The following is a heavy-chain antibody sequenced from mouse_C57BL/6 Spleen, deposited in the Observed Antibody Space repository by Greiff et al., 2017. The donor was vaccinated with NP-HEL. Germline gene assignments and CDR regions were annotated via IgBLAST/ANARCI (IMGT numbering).Heavy chain of an antibody. CDR2: ISYDGSN. J-gene: IGHJ4*01. V-gene: IGHV3-6*01. D-gene: IGHD2-4*01. CDR3: ARDGYYDYDDYAMDY. Sequence: EVKLVESGPGLVKPSQSLSLTCSVTGYSITSGYYWNWIRQFPGNKLEWMGYISYDGSNNYNPSLKNRISITRDTSKNQFFLKLNSVTTEDTATYYCARDGYYDYDDYAMDYWGQGTSVTVSS. CDR1: GYSITSGYY.